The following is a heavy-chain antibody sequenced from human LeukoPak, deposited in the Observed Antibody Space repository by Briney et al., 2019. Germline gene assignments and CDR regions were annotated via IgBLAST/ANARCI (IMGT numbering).Heavy chain of an antibody. D-gene: IGHD3-22*01. V-gene: IGHV4-61*02. J-gene: IGHJ4*02. Sequence: SETLSLTCTASGVSISTSRYYWSWIRQPAGKGLEWIGRIYTSGSTNYNPSLKSRVTISVDTSKNQFSLKLSSVTAADTAVYYCARITDYYDSSGPPNDYWGQGTLVTVSS. CDR2: IYTSGST. CDR1: GVSISTSRYY. CDR3: ARITDYYDSSGPPNDY.